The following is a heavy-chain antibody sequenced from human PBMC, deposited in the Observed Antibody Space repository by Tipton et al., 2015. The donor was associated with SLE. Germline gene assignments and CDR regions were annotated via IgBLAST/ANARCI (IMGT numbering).Heavy chain of an antibody. J-gene: IGHJ6*02. CDR3: ARHVGLVYYYAMDV. CDR1: VYSISSSPW. CDR2: IYYGGTI. Sequence: TLSLTCNVSVYSISSSPWWGWIRQPPGKGLEWIGHIYYGGTIYYNPSLKSRVTMSIDTSKNKFSLKLSSVTDVDTAVYYCARHVGLVYYYAMDVRGQGPTVVISS. V-gene: IGHV4-28*02. D-gene: IGHD2-15*01.